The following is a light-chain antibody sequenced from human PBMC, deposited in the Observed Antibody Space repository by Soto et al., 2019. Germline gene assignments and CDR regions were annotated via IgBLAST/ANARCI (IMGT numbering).Light chain of an antibody. CDR1: QSVSTN. CDR2: GAS. Sequence: EIVMTQSPAILSVSPGERATLSCRASQSVSTNLAWYQQKPGQAPRLLIYGASSRATGIPDRFSGSGSGTDFTLTISRLEPEDFAVYYCQQYGSSQITFGQGTRLEIK. CDR3: QQYGSSQIT. V-gene: IGKV3-20*01. J-gene: IGKJ5*01.